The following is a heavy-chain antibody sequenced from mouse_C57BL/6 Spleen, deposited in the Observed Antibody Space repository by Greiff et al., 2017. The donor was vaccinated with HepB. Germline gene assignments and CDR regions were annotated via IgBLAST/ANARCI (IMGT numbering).Heavy chain of an antibody. Sequence: EVQVVESGPELVKPGASVKISCKASGYSFTDYNMNWVKQSNGKSLEWIGVINPNYGTTSYNQKFKGKATLTVDQSSSTAYMQLNSLTSEDSAVYYCARGTYYGNYDYAMDYWGQGTSVTVSS. J-gene: IGHJ4*01. CDR3: ARGTYYGNYDYAMDY. CDR2: INPNYGTT. D-gene: IGHD2-10*01. CDR1: GYSFTDYN. V-gene: IGHV1-39*01.